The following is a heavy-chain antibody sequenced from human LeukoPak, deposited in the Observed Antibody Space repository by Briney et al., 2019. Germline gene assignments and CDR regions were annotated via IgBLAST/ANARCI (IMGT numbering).Heavy chain of an antibody. CDR3: ARAADYGGNGGDY. D-gene: IGHD4-23*01. J-gene: IGHJ4*02. CDR1: GGSISSSSYY. V-gene: IGHV4-39*07. Sequence: SETLSPTCTVSGGSISSSSYYWGWIRQPPGKGLEWIGSIYYSGSTYYNPSLKSRVTISVDTSRNQFSLKLSSVTAADTAVYYCARAADYGGNGGDYWGQGTLVTVSS. CDR2: IYYSGST.